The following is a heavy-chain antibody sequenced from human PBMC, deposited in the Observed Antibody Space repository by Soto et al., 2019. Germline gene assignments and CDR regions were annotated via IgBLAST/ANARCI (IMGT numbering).Heavy chain of an antibody. V-gene: IGHV4-59*01. CDR1: GGSIKNYY. J-gene: IGHJ5*02. CDR2: IYDSGSAA. D-gene: IGHD5-12*01. Sequence: PSETLSLTCTVSGGSIKNYYWGWIRQPPGKGLEWIGYIYDSGSAASYNPSLDSRVTISVDTAKRSLSLRLTSVTAADTAIYYCARGGDTGYDPSTTWGQGTLVTVSS. CDR3: ARGGDTGYDPSTT.